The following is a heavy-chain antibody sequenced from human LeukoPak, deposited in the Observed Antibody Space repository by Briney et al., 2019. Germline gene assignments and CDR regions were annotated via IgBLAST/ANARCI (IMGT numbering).Heavy chain of an antibody. V-gene: IGHV3-23*01. CDR3: ASPLGHYYDSSGYYGPFDY. D-gene: IGHD3-22*01. CDR2: ISGSGGST. Sequence: GGSLRLSCAASGFTFSSYAMSWVRQAPGKGLEWVSAISGSGGSTYYADSVKGRFTISRDNSKNTLYLQMNSLRAEDTAVYYCASPLGHYYDSSGYYGPFDYWGQGTLVTVSS. J-gene: IGHJ4*02. CDR1: GFTFSSYA.